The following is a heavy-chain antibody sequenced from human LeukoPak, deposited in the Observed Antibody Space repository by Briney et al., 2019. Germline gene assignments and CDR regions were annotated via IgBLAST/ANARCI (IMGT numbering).Heavy chain of an antibody. Sequence: GGSLRLSCAASGFTFSSYWMNWVRQAPGKGLEWVSYISSSSSYTNHADSVKGRFTISRDNAKNSLYLQMNSLRAEDTAVYYCARDLGAYDSSGNYWGQGTLVTVSS. D-gene: IGHD3-22*01. CDR2: ISSSSSYT. J-gene: IGHJ4*02. V-gene: IGHV3-21*05. CDR3: ARDLGAYDSSGNY. CDR1: GFTFSSYW.